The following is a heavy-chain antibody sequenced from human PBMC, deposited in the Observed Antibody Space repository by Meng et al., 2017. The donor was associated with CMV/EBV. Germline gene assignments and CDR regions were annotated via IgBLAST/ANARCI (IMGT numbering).Heavy chain of an antibody. D-gene: IGHD3-16*01. CDR3: ARGTWGVDWFDP. Sequence: ASVTVSCKASGYTFTSYDINWVRQATGQGLEWMGWMNPNSGNTGYAQKFQVRVNMTRNTSISTAYMEPSSRRSEDTAVYYCARGTWGVDWFDPWGQGTLVTVSS. CDR1: GYTFTSYD. V-gene: IGHV1-8*01. J-gene: IGHJ5*02. CDR2: MNPNSGNT.